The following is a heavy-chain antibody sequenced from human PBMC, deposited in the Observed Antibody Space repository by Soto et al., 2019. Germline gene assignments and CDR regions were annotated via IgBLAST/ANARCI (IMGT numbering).Heavy chain of an antibody. J-gene: IGHJ6*02. CDR2: INAGNGNT. CDR1: GYTFTSYA. V-gene: IGHV1-3*01. CDR3: ARDESRGGSSWSSYYYYYGMDV. Sequence: GASVKVSCKASGYTFTSYAMHWVRQAPGQRLEWMGWINAGNGNTKYSQKFQGRVTITRDTSASTAYMELSSLRSEDTAVYYCARDESRGGSSWSSYYYYYGMDVWGQGTTVTVSS. D-gene: IGHD6-13*01.